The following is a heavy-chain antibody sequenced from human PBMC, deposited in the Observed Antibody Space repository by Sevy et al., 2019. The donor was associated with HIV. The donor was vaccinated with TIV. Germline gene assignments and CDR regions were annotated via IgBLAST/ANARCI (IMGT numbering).Heavy chain of an antibody. CDR3: TTYYDSSPDAFDI. Sequence: LGGPLRLSCAASGFTFSNAWRSWARQAPGKGLGGVGRIKSKTDGGTTDYAAPVKGRFTISRDDSKNTLYLQMNSLKTEDTAVYYCTTYYDSSPDAFDIWGQGTMVTVSS. CDR1: GFTFSNAW. J-gene: IGHJ3*02. D-gene: IGHD3-22*01. V-gene: IGHV3-15*01. CDR2: IKSKTDGGTT.